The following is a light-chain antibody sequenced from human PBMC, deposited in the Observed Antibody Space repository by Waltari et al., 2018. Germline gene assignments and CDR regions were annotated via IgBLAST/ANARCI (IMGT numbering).Light chain of an antibody. CDR1: QGISGL. V-gene: IGKV1D-12*01. CDR2: AAS. J-gene: IGKJ4*01. Sequence: DIQMTQSPSSVSASVGDRVTITCRASQGISGLLAWYQLKPGKGPTLLIYAASSLQSGVPSRFSGSGFGTDFTLTISSPRPEDLATYYCQQTHSFPLTFGGGTKVEIK. CDR3: QQTHSFPLT.